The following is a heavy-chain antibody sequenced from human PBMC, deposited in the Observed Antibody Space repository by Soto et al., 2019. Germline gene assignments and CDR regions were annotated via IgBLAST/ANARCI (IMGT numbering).Heavy chain of an antibody. Sequence: GGSLRLSCAASGFTFSSYAMSWVRQAPGKGLEWVSAISGSGGSTYYADSVKGRFTISRDNSKNTLYLQMNSLRAEDTAVYYCAKEIVQDASSGSTSPLVYWGQGTLVTVSS. CDR1: GFTFSSYA. CDR3: AKEIVQDASSGSTSPLVY. J-gene: IGHJ4*02. V-gene: IGHV3-23*01. CDR2: ISGSGGST. D-gene: IGHD5-12*01.